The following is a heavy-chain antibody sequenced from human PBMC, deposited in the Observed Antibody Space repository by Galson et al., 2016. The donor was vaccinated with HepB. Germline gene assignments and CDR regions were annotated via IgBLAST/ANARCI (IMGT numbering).Heavy chain of an antibody. V-gene: IGHV3-53*01. CDR1: GFSVSNNY. J-gene: IGHJ4*02. CDR3: ARGGASDASDN. Sequence: SLRLSCAASGFSVSNNYMTWVRQAPGKGLEWVSLIYSGGGTSFADSVKGRFTIPRDNSKNPLYLQMNSLRAEETAVYYCARGGASDASDNWGQGTLVTVSS. D-gene: IGHD2-21*02. CDR2: IYSGGGT.